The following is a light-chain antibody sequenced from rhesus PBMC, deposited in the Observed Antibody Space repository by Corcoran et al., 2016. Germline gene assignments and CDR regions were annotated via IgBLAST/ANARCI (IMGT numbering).Light chain of an antibody. CDR3: LQGYSTPWT. Sequence: DIQMTQSPSSMSASVGDRVTITCRASQGISDYFSWYQQKPGKAPKRRIYAASSLESGVPSRFRGSGSGTEFTLTISSLQPEDFAAYYCLQGYSTPWTFGQGTKVEIK. J-gene: IGKJ1*01. V-gene: IGKV1-36*02. CDR1: QGISDY. CDR2: AAS.